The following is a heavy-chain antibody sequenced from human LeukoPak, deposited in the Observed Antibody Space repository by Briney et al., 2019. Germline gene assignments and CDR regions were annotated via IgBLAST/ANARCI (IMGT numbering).Heavy chain of an antibody. CDR2: FDPEDGET. CDR3: ATAPYSSSSPSYYYYMDV. CDR1: GYTLTELS. Sequence: ASVTVSCKVSGYTLTELSMHWVRQAPGKGLEWMGGFDPEDGETIYAQKFQGRVTMTEDTSTDTAYMELSSLRSEDTAVYYCATAPYSSSSPSYYYYMDVWGKGTTVTVSS. J-gene: IGHJ6*03. D-gene: IGHD6-6*01. V-gene: IGHV1-24*01.